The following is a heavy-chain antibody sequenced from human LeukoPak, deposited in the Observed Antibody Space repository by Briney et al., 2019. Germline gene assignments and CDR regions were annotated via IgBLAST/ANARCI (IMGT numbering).Heavy chain of an antibody. V-gene: IGHV1-2*04. Sequence: ASVKVSCKASGYTFTGYYMHWVRQAPGQGLEWMGWINPNSGGTNYAQKFQGWVTMTRDTSISTAYMELSRLRSDDTAVYYCARDGVGSGYYYFGYWGQGTLVTVSS. CDR1: GYTFTGYY. CDR2: INPNSGGT. J-gene: IGHJ4*02. CDR3: ARDGVGSGYYYFGY. D-gene: IGHD3-22*01.